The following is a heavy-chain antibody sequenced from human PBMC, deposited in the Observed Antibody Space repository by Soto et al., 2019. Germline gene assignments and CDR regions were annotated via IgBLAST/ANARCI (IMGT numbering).Heavy chain of an antibody. D-gene: IGHD5-12*01. J-gene: IGHJ4*02. CDR1: GYSFASYG. CDR2: INPYDGNT. Sequence: GASVKVACKTSGYSFASYGISWVRQAPGQGLEWVGWINPYDGNTNYAEKVQDRVTMTTDTSSTTAYLEVTRLRSDDTAIYYCAKDGGWLLDYWGQGTLVTVSS. CDR3: AKDGGWLLDY. V-gene: IGHV1-18*01.